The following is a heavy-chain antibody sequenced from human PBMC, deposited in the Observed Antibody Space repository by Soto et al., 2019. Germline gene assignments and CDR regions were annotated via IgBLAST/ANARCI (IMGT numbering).Heavy chain of an antibody. CDR1: GGTFSRYS. D-gene: IGHD2-2*01. CDR3: AREDRDRETGLVPAAIDGMDV. J-gene: IGHJ6*02. CDR2: IIPVFGIA. V-gene: IGHV1-69*08. Sequence: QVQLVQSGAEVKKPGSSVKVSCKASGGTFSRYSFTWVRQAPGHGLEWMGRIIPVFGIASYAQKFQGRVTINAEKSTSTADMEMSSLRAEDTAGYYCAREDRDRETGLVPAAIDGMDVWGQGTTVTVSS.